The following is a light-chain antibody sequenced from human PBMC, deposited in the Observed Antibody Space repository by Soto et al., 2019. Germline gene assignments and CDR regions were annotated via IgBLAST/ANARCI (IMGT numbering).Light chain of an antibody. Sequence: EIVLTQSPATLSSFPGDRVTLSCRASQYINTRLAWYQHRPGQAPRFIIYQTSLRAAGIPARFSASGSGTDFTLTISDVQPEDVALYYCHQRQSWPRTFGQGTKVDI. J-gene: IGKJ1*01. CDR1: QYINTR. V-gene: IGKV3-11*01. CDR2: QTS. CDR3: HQRQSWPRT.